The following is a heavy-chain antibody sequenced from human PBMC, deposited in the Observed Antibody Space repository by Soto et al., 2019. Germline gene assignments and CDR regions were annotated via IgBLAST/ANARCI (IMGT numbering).Heavy chain of an antibody. D-gene: IGHD3-9*01. CDR3: VHRGPVDETGMGFDF. Sequence: QITLRESGPALVKPTQTLTLTCTFSGFSLNSRGVGVGWVRQPPGKALEWLAIVYWDDDKRYRPSPRSRLSIRKDTPKNQVVLTLTNTYPVDTATYYCVHRGPVDETGMGFDFWGQGSLVTVSS. CDR1: GFSLNSRGVG. CDR2: VYWDDDK. J-gene: IGHJ4*02. V-gene: IGHV2-5*02.